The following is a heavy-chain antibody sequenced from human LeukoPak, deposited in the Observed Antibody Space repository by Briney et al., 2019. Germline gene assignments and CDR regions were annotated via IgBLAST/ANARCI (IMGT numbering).Heavy chain of an antibody. J-gene: IGHJ4*02. CDR2: IYHSGST. D-gene: IGHD6-13*01. CDR1: GYSISSGYY. CDR3: ARGGPYSSSWYWDQ. Sequence: SETLSLTCTVSGYSISSGYYWGWIRQPPGKGLEWIGSIYHSGSTYYNPSLKSRVTISVDTSKNQFSLKLSSVTAADTAVYYFARGGPYSSSWYWDQWGQGTLVTVSS. V-gene: IGHV4-38-2*02.